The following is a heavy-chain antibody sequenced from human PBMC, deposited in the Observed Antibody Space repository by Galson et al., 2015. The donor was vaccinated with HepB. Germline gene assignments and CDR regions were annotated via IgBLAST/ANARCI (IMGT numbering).Heavy chain of an antibody. J-gene: IGHJ4*02. Sequence: QSGAEVKKPGESLKISCKGSGYSFTSYWIGWVRQMPGKGLEWMGIIYPGDSDTRYSPSFQGQVTISADKSISTAYLQWSSLKASDTAMYYCARRQNSYRGSWAFDYWGQGTLVTVSS. CDR3: ARRQNSYRGSWAFDY. CDR1: GYSFTSYW. D-gene: IGHD1-26*01. V-gene: IGHV5-51*01. CDR2: IYPGDSDT.